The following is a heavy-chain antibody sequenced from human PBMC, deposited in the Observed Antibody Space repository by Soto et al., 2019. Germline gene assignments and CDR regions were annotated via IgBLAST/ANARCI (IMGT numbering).Heavy chain of an antibody. CDR2: IHYSGST. CDR1: GGSISTYY. J-gene: IGHJ4*02. CDR3: ARLGYCTGASCQTPYYFDY. V-gene: IGHV4-59*01. Sequence: SETLSLTCTVSGGSISTYYWSWIRQPPGKGLEWIGYIHYSGSTTYHPSLKSRVTISLDTSKSEFSLSLSYVTAADTAVYYCARLGYCTGASCQTPYYFDYWGQGTLVTVSS. D-gene: IGHD2-15*01.